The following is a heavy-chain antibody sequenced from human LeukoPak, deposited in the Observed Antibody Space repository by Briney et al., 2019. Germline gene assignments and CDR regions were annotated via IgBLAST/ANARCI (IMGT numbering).Heavy chain of an antibody. D-gene: IGHD6-19*01. CDR2: ISGSGGST. J-gene: IGHJ6*03. CDR1: GFTFSSYA. CDR3: AKEGGSSGWYYYYYMDV. V-gene: IGHV3-23*01. Sequence: GGSLRLSCAASGFTFSSYAMSWVRQAPGKGLEWVSAISGSGGSTYYADSVKGRFTTSRDNSKNTLYLQMNSLRAEDTAVYYCAKEGGSSGWYYYYYMDVWGKGTTVTVSS.